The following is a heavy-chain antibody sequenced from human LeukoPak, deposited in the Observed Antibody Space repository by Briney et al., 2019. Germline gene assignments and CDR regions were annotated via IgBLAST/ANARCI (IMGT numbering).Heavy chain of an antibody. D-gene: IGHD6-13*01. Sequence: ASVKVSCKASGYTFTAYLLHWVRQAPGQGLEWMGWINPNRGETDYAQNFQGRVIMTRDPSINTAYMELSGLTSNDTAVYYCARTREYSSSWYFPPFDPWGQGTLVTISS. CDR2: INPNRGET. CDR3: ARTREYSSSWYFPPFDP. J-gene: IGHJ5*02. CDR1: GYTFTAYL. V-gene: IGHV1-2*02.